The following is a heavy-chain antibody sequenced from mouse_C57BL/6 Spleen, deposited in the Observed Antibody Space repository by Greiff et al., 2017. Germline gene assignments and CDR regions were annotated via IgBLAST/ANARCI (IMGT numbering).Heavy chain of an antibody. CDR2: IDPSDSET. CDR1: GYTFTSYW. D-gene: IGHD3-2*02. J-gene: IGHJ4*01. Sequence: VQLQQPGAELVRPGSSVKLSCKASGYTFTSYWMHWVKQRPIQGLEWIGNIDPSDSETHYNQKFKDKATLTVDKSSSTAYMQLSSLTSEDSAVYYCAREDSSGPGAMDYWGQGTSVTVSS. CDR3: AREDSSGPGAMDY. V-gene: IGHV1-52*01.